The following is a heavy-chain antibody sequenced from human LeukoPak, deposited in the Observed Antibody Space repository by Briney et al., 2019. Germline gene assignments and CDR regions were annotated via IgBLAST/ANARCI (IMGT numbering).Heavy chain of an antibody. CDR1: GFTSSSYA. Sequence: GGSLTLSSAASGFTSSSYAMSWVRQPPGKGLEWVSSISGSGGSTYYADSVKGRFTITSYNSKNTLYLQMNGLRAEETAVYDCAPGGLPQYWGQGTLVTVSS. J-gene: IGHJ4*02. V-gene: IGHV3-23*01. CDR3: APGGLPQY. D-gene: IGHD3-10*01. CDR2: ISGSGGST.